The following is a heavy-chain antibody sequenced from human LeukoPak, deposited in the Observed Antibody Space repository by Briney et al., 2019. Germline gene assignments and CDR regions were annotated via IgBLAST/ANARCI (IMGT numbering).Heavy chain of an antibody. V-gene: IGHV3-11*01. Sequence: PGGSLRLSCAASGFTFSSYAMSWIRQAPGKGLEWVSYISSSGTTIYYADSVKGRFTISRDNAKNSLYLQMNSLRAEDTAVYYCARGGDVYSSTWWFDYWGQGTLVTVSS. CDR2: ISSSGTTI. CDR1: GFTFSSYA. CDR3: ARGGDVYSSTWWFDY. J-gene: IGHJ4*02. D-gene: IGHD6-13*01.